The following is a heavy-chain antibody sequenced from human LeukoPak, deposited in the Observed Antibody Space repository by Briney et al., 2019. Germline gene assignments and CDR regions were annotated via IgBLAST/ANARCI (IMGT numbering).Heavy chain of an antibody. J-gene: IGHJ5*02. Sequence: PGGSLRLSCAASGFTFSSYWMSWVRQAPGKGLEWVANIKQDGSEKYYVDSVKGRFTISRDNAKNSLYLQMNSLRAEDTAVYYCASGWYFGVVNAWGQGTPVTVSS. CDR3: ASGWYFGVVNA. CDR2: IKQDGSEK. V-gene: IGHV3-7*01. CDR1: GFTFSSYW. D-gene: IGHD3-3*01.